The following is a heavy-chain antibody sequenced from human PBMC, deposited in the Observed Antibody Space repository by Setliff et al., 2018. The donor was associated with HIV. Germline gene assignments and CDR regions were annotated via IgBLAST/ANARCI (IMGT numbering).Heavy chain of an antibody. CDR2: ISYSGIT. CDR1: GGSFSNFF. J-gene: IGHJ3*02. Sequence: PSETLSLTCTVSGGSFSNFFWNWIRQPPGKGLEWIGYISYSGITYYDPSLKSRLTMSVDTSNNQFSLKLSSATAADTAVYYCARVLGVRRDYYDSSAPLRAAFDIWGQGTMVTVSS. V-gene: IGHV4-59*12. CDR3: ARVLGVRRDYYDSSAPLRAAFDI. D-gene: IGHD3-22*01.